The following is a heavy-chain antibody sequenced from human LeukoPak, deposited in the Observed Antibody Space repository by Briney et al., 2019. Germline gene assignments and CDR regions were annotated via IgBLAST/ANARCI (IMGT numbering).Heavy chain of an antibody. D-gene: IGHD2-21*02. CDR1: GGTFSSYA. Sequence: GASVKVSCKASGGTFSSYAISWVRQAPGQGLEWMGRIIPILGIANYAQKFQGRVTITADKSTSTAYMELSSLRSEDTAVYYCASNIVVVTAMQGFDYWGQGILLTVSS. V-gene: IGHV1-69*04. CDR2: IIPILGIA. CDR3: ASNIVVVTAMQGFDY. J-gene: IGHJ4*02.